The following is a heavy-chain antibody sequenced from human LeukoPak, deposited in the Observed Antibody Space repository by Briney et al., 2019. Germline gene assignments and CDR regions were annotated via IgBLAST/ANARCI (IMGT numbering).Heavy chain of an antibody. D-gene: IGHD6-6*01. Sequence: PGGSLRLSCAASGFTFSSYSMNWVRQAPGKGLEWVSSISSSSSYIYYADSVKGRFTISRDNAKNSLYLQMNSLRAEDTAVYYCARGSMAARPWGSVLFDYWGQGTLVTVSS. V-gene: IGHV3-21*01. CDR2: ISSSSSYI. J-gene: IGHJ4*02. CDR1: GFTFSSYS. CDR3: ARGSMAARPWGSVLFDY.